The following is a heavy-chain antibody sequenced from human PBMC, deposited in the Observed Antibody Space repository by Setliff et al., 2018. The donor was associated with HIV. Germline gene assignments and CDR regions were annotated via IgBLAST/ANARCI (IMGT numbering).Heavy chain of an antibody. CDR2: ISYGSTWV. CDR3: ARSQGIGNYYMDV. Sequence: GGSLRLSCAASGFTFSTYCMNWVRQAPGKGPEWVSSISYGSTWVYYSDSVKGRFTISRDDAKNSLFLQVDSLTAEDTAVYYCARSQGIGNYYMDVWGKGTTVTSP. V-gene: IGHV3-21*01. J-gene: IGHJ6*03. D-gene: IGHD2-15*01. CDR1: GFTFSTYC.